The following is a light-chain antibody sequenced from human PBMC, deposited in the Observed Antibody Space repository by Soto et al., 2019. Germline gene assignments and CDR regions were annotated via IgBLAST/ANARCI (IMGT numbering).Light chain of an antibody. J-gene: IGLJ1*01. CDR3: SSYSDTNICV. CDR2: DVS. V-gene: IGLV2-11*01. Sequence: QSVLTQPRSVSGSPGQSVTISCTGTSSDVGAYNYVSWYQQHPGKAPKLMTYDVSKRPSGVPDRFSGSKSGNTASLTISGLQAEDEADYYCSSYSDTNICVFGTGTKVTVL. CDR1: SSDVGAYNY.